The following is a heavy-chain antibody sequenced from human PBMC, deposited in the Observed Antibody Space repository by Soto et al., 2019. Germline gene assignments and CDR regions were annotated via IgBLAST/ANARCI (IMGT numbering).Heavy chain of an antibody. D-gene: IGHD6-13*01. J-gene: IGHJ4*02. Sequence: ESGPVLVKPTETLTLTCTVSGFSLSDTRMGVTWIRQPPGKALEWLAHIFLNDEKAYSTSLKSRLTISKDTSKSQVVLTVTNMDPVDTATYYCARMVGSTWDVDYWGQGTLVTVSS. V-gene: IGHV2-26*01. CDR3: ARMVGSTWDVDY. CDR2: IFLNDEK. CDR1: GFSLSDTRMG.